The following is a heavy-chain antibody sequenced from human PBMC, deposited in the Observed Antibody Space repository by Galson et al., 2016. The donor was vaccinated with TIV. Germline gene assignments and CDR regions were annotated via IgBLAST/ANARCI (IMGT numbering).Heavy chain of an antibody. Sequence: SETLSLTCTVSGAPISTSSNYRVWIRQPQGKRLEWIGTTCYSWVTYYNWSLKSRVIISIDTSKSQFPLNVRSMTSADTAVDYCARRHQWLGGSFDVWGQGTMVAVS. J-gene: IGHJ3*01. V-gene: IGHV4-39*01. D-gene: IGHD6-19*01. CDR2: TCYSWVT. CDR1: GAPISTSSNY. CDR3: ARRHQWLGGSFDV.